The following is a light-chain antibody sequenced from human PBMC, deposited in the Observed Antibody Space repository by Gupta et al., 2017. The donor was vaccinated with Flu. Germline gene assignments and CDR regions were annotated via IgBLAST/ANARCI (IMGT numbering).Light chain of an antibody. V-gene: IGKV1-9*01. CDR2: AAS. J-gene: IGKJ4*01. Sequence: PSFLSASIGDRVTITCRASQGISSYLAWYQQKPGKAPKLLIYAASTLQGGVPSRFSGSGSGTEFTLTINSLQPGDSATYYCQQLDSYPLTFSGGTKVEVK. CDR1: QGISSY. CDR3: QQLDSYPLT.